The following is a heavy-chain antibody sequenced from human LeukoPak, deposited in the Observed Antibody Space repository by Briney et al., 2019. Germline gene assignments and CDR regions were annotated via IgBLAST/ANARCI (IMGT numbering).Heavy chain of an antibody. CDR1: GFTLRSYE. J-gene: IGHJ4*02. Sequence: GGSLRLSCVASGFTLRSYEMNWVRQAPGKGLEWVSYIDSSGNTISYADSVKGRFTISRDNAKNTLYLQMDSLRAEDTAVYFCASQLGGNVYWGQGTLVTVSS. CDR2: IDSSGNTI. V-gene: IGHV3-48*03. CDR3: ASQLGGNVY. D-gene: IGHD3-16*01.